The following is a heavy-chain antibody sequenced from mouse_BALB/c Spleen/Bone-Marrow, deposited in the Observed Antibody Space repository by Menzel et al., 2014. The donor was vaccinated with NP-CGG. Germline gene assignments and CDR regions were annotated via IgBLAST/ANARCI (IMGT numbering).Heavy chain of an antibody. V-gene: IGHV5-6-5*01. J-gene: IGHJ3*01. CDR3: ARGGGYDYGSWFAY. CDR2: ISSGGST. D-gene: IGHD2-4*01. Sequence: EVKVEESGGGLVKPGGSLKLSCAASGFTFSSYAMSWVRQTPEKRLEWVASISSGGSTYYPDSVKGRFTISRDNARNILYLQMSSLRSEDTATYYCARGGGYDYGSWFAYWGQGTLVTVSA. CDR1: GFTFSSYA.